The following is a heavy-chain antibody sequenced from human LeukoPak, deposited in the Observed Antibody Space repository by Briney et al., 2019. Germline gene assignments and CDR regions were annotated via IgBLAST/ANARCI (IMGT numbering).Heavy chain of an antibody. Sequence: PSETLSLTCTVSGGSISSYYWSWIRQPAGKGLEWIGRIYTSGSTNYNPSLKSRVTMSVDTSKNQFSLELSSVTAADTAVYYCARGGGFDVVVPAAMGSSSYYYMDVWGKGTTVTVSS. CDR1: GGSISSYY. D-gene: IGHD2-2*01. CDR2: IYTSGST. V-gene: IGHV4-4*07. CDR3: ARGGGFDVVVPAAMGSSSYYYMDV. J-gene: IGHJ6*03.